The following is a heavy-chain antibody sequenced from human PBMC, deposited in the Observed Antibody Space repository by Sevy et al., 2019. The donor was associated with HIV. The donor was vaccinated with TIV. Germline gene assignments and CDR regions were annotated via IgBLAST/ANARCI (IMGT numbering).Heavy chain of an antibody. Sequence: LLQLRRPLTCAVHDGSFSGYYWNWIRQLPGKGLEWIGEINESGITYYNPSLKSRVTISVDTSKKQFSLKLNSVTAVDSAVYFCARSPPVVVVPGAPSWFDPWGQGTLVTVSS. J-gene: IGHJ5*02. CDR3: ARSPPVVVVPGAPSWFDP. V-gene: IGHV4-34*01. CDR2: INESGIT. D-gene: IGHD2-2*01. CDR1: DGSFSGYY.